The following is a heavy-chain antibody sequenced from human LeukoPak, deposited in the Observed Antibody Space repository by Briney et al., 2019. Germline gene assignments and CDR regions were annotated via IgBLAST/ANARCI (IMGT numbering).Heavy chain of an antibody. CDR2: IISGSKYI. CDR3: ARDEETVAGLNGFDL. Sequence: GGSLRLSCAASEFAFSSYSMNWFRQAPGKGLEWVASIISGSKYIFYADSVRGRYTISRDNAENSLFLHMKSLRADGTGVYFCARDEETVAGLNGFDLWGQGTLVTVSS. D-gene: IGHD6-19*01. CDR1: EFAFSSYS. V-gene: IGHV3-21*01. J-gene: IGHJ4*02.